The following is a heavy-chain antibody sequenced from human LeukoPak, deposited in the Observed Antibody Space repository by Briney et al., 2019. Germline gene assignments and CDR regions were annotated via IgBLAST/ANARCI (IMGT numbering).Heavy chain of an antibody. V-gene: IGHV6-1*01. Sequence: SQTLSLTCAISGDSVSSNSAAWNWIRQSPSRGLEWLGRTYYRSKWYNDYAVSVKSRITINPDTSKNQFSLQLNSVTPEDTAVYYCARGSPPMNCSGGSCLFDYWGQGTLVTVSS. CDR2: TYYRSKWYN. J-gene: IGHJ4*02. CDR3: ARGSPPMNCSGGSCLFDY. D-gene: IGHD2-15*01. CDR1: GDSVSSNSAA.